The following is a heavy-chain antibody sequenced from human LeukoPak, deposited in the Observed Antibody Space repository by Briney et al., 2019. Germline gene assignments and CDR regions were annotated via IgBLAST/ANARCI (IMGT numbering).Heavy chain of an antibody. CDR2: INHSGST. V-gene: IGHV4-34*01. D-gene: IGHD3-16*02. Sequence: SETLSLTCAVYGGSFSGYYWSWIRQPPGKGLEWIGEINHSGSTNYNPSLKSRVTISVDTSKNQFSLKLSSVTAADTAVYYCAGGRDDYVWGSYRYPHPFDYWGQGTLVTVSS. CDR1: GGSFSGYY. CDR3: AGGRDDYVWGSYRYPHPFDY. J-gene: IGHJ4*02.